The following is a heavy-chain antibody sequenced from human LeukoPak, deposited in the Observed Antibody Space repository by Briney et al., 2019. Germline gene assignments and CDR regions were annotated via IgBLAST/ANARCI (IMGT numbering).Heavy chain of an antibody. J-gene: IGHJ4*02. CDR1: GGSFSGYY. V-gene: IGHV4-34*01. D-gene: IGHD2-21*02. CDR3: ARGRAVTGFDY. Sequence: PSETLSLTCAVYGGSFSGYYWSWIRQPPGKGLEWIGEINHSGSTNYNPSLKSRVTISVDTSKSQFSLKLSSVTAADTAVYYRARGRAVTGFDYWGQGTLVTVSS. CDR2: INHSGST.